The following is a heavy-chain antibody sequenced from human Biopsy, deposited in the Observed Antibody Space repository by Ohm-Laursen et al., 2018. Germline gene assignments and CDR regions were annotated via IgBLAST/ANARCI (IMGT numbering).Heavy chain of an antibody. V-gene: IGHV1-69*06. D-gene: IGHD3-9*01. CDR1: GGTFSNYG. J-gene: IGHJ1*01. CDR2: NIPILGTG. CDR3: ATKLTGYFHH. Sequence: SSVKVSCKAPGGTFSNYGVNWVRQAPGQGLEWLGGNIPILGTGNYAQKPQDRVTVAADTSTSTATMELRSLRSDDTAVYYCATKLTGYFHHWGQGTLVSVSS.